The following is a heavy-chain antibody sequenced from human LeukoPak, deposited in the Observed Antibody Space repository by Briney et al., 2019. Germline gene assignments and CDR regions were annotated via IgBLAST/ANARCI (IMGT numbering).Heavy chain of an antibody. CDR2: IYYSGST. J-gene: IGHJ4*02. Sequence: SETLSLTCTVSGGSISSYYWSWIRQPPGKGLEWIGYIYYSGSTNYNPSLKSRVTISVDTSKNQFSLKLSSVTAADTAVYYCAGDVLLSYWGQGTLVTVSS. CDR1: GGSISSYY. V-gene: IGHV4-59*01. D-gene: IGHD3-10*01. CDR3: AGDVLLSY.